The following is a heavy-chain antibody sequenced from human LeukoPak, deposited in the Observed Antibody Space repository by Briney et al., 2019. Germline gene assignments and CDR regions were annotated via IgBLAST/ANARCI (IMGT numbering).Heavy chain of an antibody. D-gene: IGHD6-19*01. J-gene: IGHJ4*02. CDR3: ARDARLAVAEYPY. CDR2: ISSSSSYI. V-gene: IGHV3-21*01. Sequence: GGSLRLSCAASRFTFSSYSMNWIRQAPGKGLEWVSSISSSSSYIYYADSVKGRFTISRDNAKNSLYLQMNSLRAEDTSVYYCARDARLAVAEYPYWGQGTLVTVSS. CDR1: RFTFSSYS.